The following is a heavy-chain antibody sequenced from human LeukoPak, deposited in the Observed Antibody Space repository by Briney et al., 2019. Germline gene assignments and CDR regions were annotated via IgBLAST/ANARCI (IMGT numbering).Heavy chain of an antibody. D-gene: IGHD2-15*01. CDR3: SGTSFFLDCSGPFVSVGYAFDI. Sequence: SETLSLTCTVSGGSIRNYYWSWIRQPAGKGLEWIARIYTSGSTNYNPSLKSRATMSVDTSKNQFSLKLSSVTAADTPVYYCSGTSFFLDCSGPFVSVGYAFDIWGQGTMVTVSS. V-gene: IGHV4-4*07. J-gene: IGHJ3*02. CDR1: GGSIRNYY. CDR2: IYTSGST.